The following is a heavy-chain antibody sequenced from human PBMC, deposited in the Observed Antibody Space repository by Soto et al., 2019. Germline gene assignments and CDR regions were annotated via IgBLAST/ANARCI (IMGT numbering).Heavy chain of an antibody. V-gene: IGHV1-2*02. Sequence: ASVKVSCKASGYIFTGNYMHWVRQAPGQGLEYMGWINPNNGATNYAQNFQGRVTMTWDTSISTAYMEVRRLRSDDTAVYYCAPHYPDSSGYFDHWGQGALVTVSS. CDR2: INPNNGAT. CDR3: APHYPDSSGYFDH. CDR1: GYIFTGNY. J-gene: IGHJ4*02. D-gene: IGHD3-22*01.